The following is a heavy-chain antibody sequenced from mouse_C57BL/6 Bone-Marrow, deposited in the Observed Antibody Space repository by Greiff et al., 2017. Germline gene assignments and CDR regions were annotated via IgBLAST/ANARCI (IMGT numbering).Heavy chain of an antibody. CDR2: IDPSDSYT. CDR3: SSSDYYGSIPYAMDV. D-gene: IGHD1-1*01. Sequence: VQLQQSGAELAKPGASVKLSCKASGYTFTSYWMHWVKQRPGQGLEWIGVIDPSDSYTNYNQKFKGKATLTVATSSSTAYMQLSSLTSEDSAVYYVSSSDYYGSIPYAMDVWGTGTSVTVSS. CDR1: GYTFTSYW. J-gene: IGHJ4*01. V-gene: IGHV1-59*01.